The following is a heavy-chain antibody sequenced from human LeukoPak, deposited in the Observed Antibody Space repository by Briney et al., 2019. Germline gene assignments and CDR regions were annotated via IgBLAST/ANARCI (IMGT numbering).Heavy chain of an antibody. CDR1: GYTFTSYA. J-gene: IGHJ4*02. V-gene: IGHV7-4-1*02. D-gene: IGHD6-13*01. CDR3: ASPQTYSSSWYYFDY. Sequence: ASVKVSCKASGYTFTSYAMNWVRQAPGQGLEWMGWINTNTGNPTYAQGFTGRFVFSLDTSVSTAYLRISSLKAEDTAVYYCASPQTYSSSWYYFDYWGQGTLVTVSS. CDR2: INTNTGNP.